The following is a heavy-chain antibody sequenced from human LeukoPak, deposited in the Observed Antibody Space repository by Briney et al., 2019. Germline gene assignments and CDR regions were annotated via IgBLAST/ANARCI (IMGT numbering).Heavy chain of an antibody. CDR2: IYYSGST. CDR1: GGSISSYY. Sequence: PSETLSLTCTVSGGSISSYYWSWIRQPPGKGLEWIGYIYYSGSTNYNPSLKSRVTISVDTSKNQFSLKLSSVTAADTAVYYCAFSSGWGGRAFDYWGQGTLVTVSS. V-gene: IGHV4-59*01. D-gene: IGHD6-19*01. CDR3: AFSSGWGGRAFDY. J-gene: IGHJ4*02.